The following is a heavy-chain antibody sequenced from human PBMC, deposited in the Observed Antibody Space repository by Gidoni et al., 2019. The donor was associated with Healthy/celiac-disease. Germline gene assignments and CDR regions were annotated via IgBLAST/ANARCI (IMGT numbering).Heavy chain of an antibody. CDR3: ARDRGYCGGDCYPGYFDL. D-gene: IGHD2-21*02. V-gene: IGHV4-59*01. CDR2: IYDSGST. J-gene: IGHJ2*01. Sequence: QVQLQESGPGLVKPSETLSLTCTVSGGSISSYDWSWIRQPPGKGREWIVYIYDSGSTNYNPSLKSRVTISVDTSKNQFSLKLSSVTAADTAVYYCARDRGYCGGDCYPGYFDLWGRGTLVTVSS. CDR1: GGSISSYD.